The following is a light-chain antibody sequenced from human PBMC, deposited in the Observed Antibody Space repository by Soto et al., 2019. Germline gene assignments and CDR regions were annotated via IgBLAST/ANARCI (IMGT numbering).Light chain of an antibody. CDR3: QQYNSYSPWT. CDR2: DAS. CDR1: QSISSW. J-gene: IGKJ1*01. Sequence: DIQMTQSPSTLSASVGDRVTITCRASQSISSWLAWYQQKPGKAPKLLIYDASSLESGVPSRFSSSVSGTEFTPTTSSLQPDDFATYYCQQYNSYSPWTFGQGTKVEIK. V-gene: IGKV1-5*01.